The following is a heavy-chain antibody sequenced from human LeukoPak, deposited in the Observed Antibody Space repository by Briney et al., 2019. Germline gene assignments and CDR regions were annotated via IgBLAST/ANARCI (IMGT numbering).Heavy chain of an antibody. CDR1: GYTFTGYY. CDR3: ARDLRATIGGGDSYFDS. CDR2: INPNSGGT. J-gene: IGHJ4*02. V-gene: IGHV1-2*02. D-gene: IGHD5-24*01. Sequence: ASVKVSCKSSGYTFTGYYRHGVRQAPGQGVEGMGWINPNSGGTNYAQRLQGRVTMTRDTSISTAYMELSRLTSDDPAVYYRARDLRATIGGGDSYFDSWGQGTLVTVSS.